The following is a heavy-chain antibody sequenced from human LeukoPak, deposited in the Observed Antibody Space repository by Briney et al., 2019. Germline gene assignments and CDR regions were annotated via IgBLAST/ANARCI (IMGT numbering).Heavy chain of an antibody. CDR2: INTYGTA. CDR1: GFTFSDSW. CDR3: ARVRGGN. Sequence: GGSLRLSCAASGFTFSDSWMYWVRQAPGKGLLWIANINTYGTATYADSVKGRFTISRDNAKNTLYLQMHSLRAEDTAVYYYARVRGGNWGQGTLVTVSS. D-gene: IGHD3-16*01. J-gene: IGHJ4*02. V-gene: IGHV3-74*03.